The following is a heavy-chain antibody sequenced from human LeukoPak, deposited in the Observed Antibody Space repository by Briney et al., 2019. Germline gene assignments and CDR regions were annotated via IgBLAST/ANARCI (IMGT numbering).Heavy chain of an antibody. J-gene: IGHJ4*02. CDR3: ARSGYSSSWYSFDF. V-gene: IGHV3-21*06. Sequence: GGSLRLSCAASGFTFSTYSMNWVRQAPGKGLEWVSSINSGSNHIYYADSVRGRFTISRDNAKNSLYLRMNSLRAEDTAVYYCARSGYSSSWYSFDFWGQGTLVTVSS. CDR2: INSGSNHI. CDR1: GFTFSTYS. D-gene: IGHD6-13*01.